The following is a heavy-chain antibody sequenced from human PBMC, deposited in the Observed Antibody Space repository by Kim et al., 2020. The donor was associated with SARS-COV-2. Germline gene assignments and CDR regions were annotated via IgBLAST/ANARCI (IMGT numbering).Heavy chain of an antibody. Sequence: GGSLRLSCAASGFTFSSYEMNWVRQAPGKGLEWVSYISSSGSTIYYADSVKGRFTISRDNAKNSLYLQMNSLRAEDTAVYYCARGRADAFDIWGQGTMVTVSS. CDR1: GFTFSSYE. CDR3: ARGRADAFDI. J-gene: IGHJ3*02. V-gene: IGHV3-48*03. CDR2: ISSSGSTI.